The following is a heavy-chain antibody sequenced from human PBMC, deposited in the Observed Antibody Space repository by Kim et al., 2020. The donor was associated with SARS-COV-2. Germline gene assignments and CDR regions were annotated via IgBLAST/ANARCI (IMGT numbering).Heavy chain of an antibody. Sequence: AASGKGRFTISGDNSKNTLYLQMNSRRVEDAAIYYCAKRRGATSGDDSWGQGTLVTVSS. CDR3: AKRRGATSGDDS. J-gene: IGHJ4*02. D-gene: IGHD3-10*01. V-gene: IGHV3-23*01.